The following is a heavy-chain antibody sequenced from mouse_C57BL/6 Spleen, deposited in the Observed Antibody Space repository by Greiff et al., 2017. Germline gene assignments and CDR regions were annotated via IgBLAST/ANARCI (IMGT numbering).Heavy chain of an antibody. Sequence: EVQLQASGPVLVQPGASVMMSCKASGYTFTDYNMHWVKQSHGKSLEWIGYINPNNGGTSYNQKFKGKATLTVNKSSSTAYMELRSLTSEDSAVYYCARGELRQAWFAYWGQGTLVTVSA. CDR2: INPNNGGT. V-gene: IGHV1-22*01. J-gene: IGHJ3*01. CDR3: ARGELRQAWFAY. CDR1: GYTFTDYN. D-gene: IGHD2-4*01.